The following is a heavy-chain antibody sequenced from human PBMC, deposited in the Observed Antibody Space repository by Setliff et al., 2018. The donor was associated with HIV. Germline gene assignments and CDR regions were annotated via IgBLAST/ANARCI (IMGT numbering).Heavy chain of an antibody. Sequence: PSETLSLTCTVSGGSVTDISYYWAWIRQPPGKGLQWVGTIFYSGSTYYNPSLKSRLTISGDTSQNQFSLELSSVTAADTAVYYCARDLSTDSSGPYYHMDVWGRGTTVTVSS. CDR2: IFYSGST. CDR1: GGSVTDISYY. D-gene: IGHD3-22*01. V-gene: IGHV4-39*07. CDR3: ARDLSTDSSGPYYHMDV. J-gene: IGHJ6*03.